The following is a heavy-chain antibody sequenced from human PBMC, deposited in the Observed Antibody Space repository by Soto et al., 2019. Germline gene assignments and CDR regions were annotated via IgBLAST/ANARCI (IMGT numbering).Heavy chain of an antibody. Sequence: LGESLKISCKGSGYSFAGYWITWVRQKPGKGLEWMGRIDPSDSQTYYSPSFRGHVTISVTKSIITVFLQWSSLRASDTAMYYCARQIYDSDTGPNFQYYFDSWGQGTPVTVSS. J-gene: IGHJ4*02. D-gene: IGHD3-22*01. CDR2: IDPSDSQT. CDR1: GYSFAGYW. V-gene: IGHV5-10-1*01. CDR3: ARQIYDSDTGPNFQYYFDS.